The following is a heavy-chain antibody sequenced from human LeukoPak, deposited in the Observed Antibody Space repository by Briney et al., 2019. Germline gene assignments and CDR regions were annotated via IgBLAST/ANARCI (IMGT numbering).Heavy chain of an antibody. CDR1: GFTFSSYA. Sequence: GGSLRLSCAASGFTFSSYAMSWVRQAPGKGLEWVSSISGSSSYIYYADSVKGRFTISRDNAKNSLYLQMNSLRAEDTAVYYCAELGITMIGGVWGQGTMVTVSS. CDR3: AELGITMIGGV. CDR2: ISGSSSYI. V-gene: IGHV3-21*01. D-gene: IGHD3-10*02. J-gene: IGHJ3*01.